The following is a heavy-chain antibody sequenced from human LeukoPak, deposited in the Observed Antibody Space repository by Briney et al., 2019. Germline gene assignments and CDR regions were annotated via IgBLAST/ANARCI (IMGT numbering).Heavy chain of an antibody. D-gene: IGHD1-7*01. CDR1: GGTFSSYA. CDR3: ARDWQTGTQESAFVGNDY. CDR2: IIPILGIA. J-gene: IGHJ4*02. V-gene: IGHV1-69*04. Sequence: SVKVSCKASGGTFSSYAISWVRQAPGQGLEWMGRIIPILGIANYAQKFQGRVTITADKSTSTAYMELSSLRSEDTAVYYCARDWQTGTQESAFVGNDYWGQGTLVTVSS.